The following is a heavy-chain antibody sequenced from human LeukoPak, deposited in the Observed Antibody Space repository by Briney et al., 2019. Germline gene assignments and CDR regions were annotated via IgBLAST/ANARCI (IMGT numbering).Heavy chain of an antibody. CDR2: IYPGDSDT. Sequence: GESLKISCKGSGYSFTSYWIGWVRQMPGKGPEWMGIIYPGDSDTRYSPSFQGQVTISADKSISTAYLQWSSLKASDTAMYYCARSHISGYINGYKNYYFDYWGQGTLVTVST. V-gene: IGHV5-51*01. CDR3: ARSHISGYINGYKNYYFDY. D-gene: IGHD5-12*01. J-gene: IGHJ4*02. CDR1: GYSFTSYW.